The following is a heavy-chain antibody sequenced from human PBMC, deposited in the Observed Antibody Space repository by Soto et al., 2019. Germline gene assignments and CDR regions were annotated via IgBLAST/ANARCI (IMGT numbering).Heavy chain of an antibody. D-gene: IGHD6-13*01. Sequence: QVQLQESGPGLVKPSGTLSLTCAVSGGSISSSNWWSWVRQPPGKGLEWIGEIYHSGSTNYNPYRNSPVTISVDKSKNQFSMNRRSVAAADTAVYYCARDWAAAGTVGYWGQGTLVTVSS. V-gene: IGHV4-4*02. CDR1: GGSISSSNW. J-gene: IGHJ4*02. CDR2: IYHSGST. CDR3: ARDWAAAGTVGY.